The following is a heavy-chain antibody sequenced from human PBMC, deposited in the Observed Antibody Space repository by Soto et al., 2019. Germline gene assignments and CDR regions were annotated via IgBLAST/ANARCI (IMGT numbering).Heavy chain of an antibody. Sequence: SVKVSCKASGGTFSSYAISWVRQAPGQGLEWMGGIIPIFGTANYAQKFQGRVTITADESTSTAYMELSSLRSEDTAVYYCASSYGSGSYYSDDDAFDIWGQGTMVTVSS. CDR2: IIPIFGTA. CDR3: ASSYGSGSYYSDDDAFDI. J-gene: IGHJ3*02. CDR1: GGTFSSYA. V-gene: IGHV1-69*13. D-gene: IGHD3-10*01.